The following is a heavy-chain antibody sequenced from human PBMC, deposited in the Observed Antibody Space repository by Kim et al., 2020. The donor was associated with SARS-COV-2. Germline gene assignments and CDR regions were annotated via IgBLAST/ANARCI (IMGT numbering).Heavy chain of an antibody. CDR1: GASINNSPFN. CDR2: IYYNGRT. CDR3: SSDHRDIGAVWLDP. Sequence: SETLSLTCTVSGASINNSPFNGGWIRQPPGKGLEWIGTIYYNGRTSYIPSLKSRASMSLDASKNQFSLRLTSVTAADTAMYYWSSDHRDIGAVWLDPWGQGTLVTVSS. D-gene: IGHD6-13*01. V-gene: IGHV4-39*07. J-gene: IGHJ5*02.